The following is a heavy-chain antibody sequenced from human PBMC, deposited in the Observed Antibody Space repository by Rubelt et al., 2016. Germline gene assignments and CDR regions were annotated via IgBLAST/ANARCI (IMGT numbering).Heavy chain of an antibody. CDR3: ARDSKSDFDY. D-gene: IGHD4-11*01. CDR1: GFTFSSDS. CDR2: INRDGSST. J-gene: IGHJ4*02. V-gene: IGHV3-74*01. Sequence: FGGPGGSLRLSCAASGFTFSSDSISWVRQAPGKGLVWVSRINRDGSSTTYSDSVKGRFSISRDNAKNTLYLQMNSLRVEDTAVYYCARDSKSDFDYWGQGTLVTVSS.